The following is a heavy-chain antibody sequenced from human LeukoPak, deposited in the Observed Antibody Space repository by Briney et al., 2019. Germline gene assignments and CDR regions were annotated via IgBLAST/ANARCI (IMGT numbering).Heavy chain of an antibody. CDR2: ISGSGGST. V-gene: IGHV3-23*01. CDR1: GFTFSSYA. J-gene: IGHJ4*02. CDR3: AKDLQTTVVIGYFDY. D-gene: IGHD4-17*01. Sequence: PGGSLRLSCAVSGFTFSSYAMSWVRQAPGKGLEWVSAISGSGGSTYYADSVKGRFTISRDNSKNTLYLQMNSLRAEDTAVYYCAKDLQTTVVIGYFDYWGQGTLVTVSS.